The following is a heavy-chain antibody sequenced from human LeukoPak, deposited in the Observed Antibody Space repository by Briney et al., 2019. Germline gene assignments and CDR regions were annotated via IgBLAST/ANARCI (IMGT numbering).Heavy chain of an antibody. J-gene: IGHJ4*02. CDR3: ASTYGGNSVFDY. Sequence: SETLSFTCAVYGGSFSGYYWSWIRQPPGKGLEWIGEINHSGSTNYNPSLKSRVTISVDTSKNQFSLKLSSVTAADTAVYYCASTYGGNSVFDYWGRGTLVTVSS. CDR2: INHSGST. V-gene: IGHV4-34*01. CDR1: GGSFSGYY. D-gene: IGHD4-23*01.